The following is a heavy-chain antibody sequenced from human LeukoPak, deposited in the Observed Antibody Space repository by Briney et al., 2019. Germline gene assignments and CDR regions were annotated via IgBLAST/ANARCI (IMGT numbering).Heavy chain of an antibody. CDR3: AREGGRAGATDY. CDR1: GGSISSYY. CDR2: IYYSGST. D-gene: IGHD1-26*01. J-gene: IGHJ4*02. V-gene: IGHV4-59*01. Sequence: SETLSLTCTVSGGSISSYYWSWIRQPPGKGLEWIGYIYYSGSTNYNPSLKSRVTISVDTSKNQFSLKLSSVTAADTAVYYCAREGGRAGATDYWGQGTLVTVSS.